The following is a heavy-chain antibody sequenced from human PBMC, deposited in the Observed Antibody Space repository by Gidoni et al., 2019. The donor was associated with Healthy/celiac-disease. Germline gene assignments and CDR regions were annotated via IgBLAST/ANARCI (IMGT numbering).Heavy chain of an antibody. CDR1: GFTFSNAW. J-gene: IGHJ4*02. D-gene: IGHD3-22*01. Sequence: EVQLVESGGGLVKPGGSLRLSCAASGFTFSNAWMSWVRQAPGKGLEWVGRIKSKTDGGTTDYAAPVKGRFTISRDDSKNTLYLQMNSLKTEDTAVYYCTTDLDTITMIVVARGVYWGQGTLVTVSS. V-gene: IGHV3-15*01. CDR2: IKSKTDGGTT. CDR3: TTDLDTITMIVVARGVY.